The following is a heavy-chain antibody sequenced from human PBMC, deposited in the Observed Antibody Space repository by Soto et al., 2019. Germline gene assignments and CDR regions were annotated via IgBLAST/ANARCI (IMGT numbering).Heavy chain of an antibody. J-gene: IGHJ4*02. CDR3: AKGRGGSGSLTPRVDF. Sequence: EVQLLESGGGLVQPGGSLRLSCAASGFTFNNYAMTWVRQAPGKGLEWVSAISGGGDTTSYADSVKGRFTVSRDGSKXXXXXXMXXXXXXXTALYYCAKGRGGSGSLTPRVDFWGQGTLVTVSS. CDR2: ISGGGDTT. V-gene: IGHV3-23*01. CDR1: GFTFNNYA. D-gene: IGHD3-10*01.